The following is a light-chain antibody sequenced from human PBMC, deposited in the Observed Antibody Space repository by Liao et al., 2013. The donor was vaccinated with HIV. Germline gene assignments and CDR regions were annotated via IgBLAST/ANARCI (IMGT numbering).Light chain of an antibody. CDR3: QVWDSNSDHPYV. CDR1: DIASKS. V-gene: IGLV3-21*01. Sequence: SYVLTQPPSMSVAPGKTATITCGGNDIASKSVHWYQQKPGQAPVLVIYYDSDRPSGIPERFSGSNSGNTATLTISRVEAGDEADYYCQVWDSNSDHPYVFGTGTKVTVL. J-gene: IGLJ1*01. CDR2: YDS.